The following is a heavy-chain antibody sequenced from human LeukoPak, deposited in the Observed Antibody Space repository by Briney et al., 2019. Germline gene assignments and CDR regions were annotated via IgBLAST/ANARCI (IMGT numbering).Heavy chain of an antibody. CDR3: AKDVDYDFWSGDAFDI. Sequence: PSETLSLTCTVSGGSISSYYWSWIRQPPGKGLEWIGYIYYSGSTYYNPSLKSRVTISVDTSKNQFSLKLSSVTAADTAVYYCAKDVDYDFWSGDAFDIWGQGTMVTVSS. CDR1: GGSISSYY. J-gene: IGHJ3*02. CDR2: IYYSGST. V-gene: IGHV4-59*01. D-gene: IGHD3-3*01.